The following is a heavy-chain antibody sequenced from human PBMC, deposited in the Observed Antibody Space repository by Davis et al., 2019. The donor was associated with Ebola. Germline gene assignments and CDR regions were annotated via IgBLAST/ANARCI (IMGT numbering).Heavy chain of an antibody. D-gene: IGHD1-26*01. CDR2: INTNTGNP. CDR3: ARGYSGSAGY. V-gene: IGHV7-4-1*02. J-gene: IGHJ4*02. CDR1: VYIFTGYN. Sequence: SVHVSRLASVYIFTGYNMHWVRHVPGQGLEWLGWINTNTGNPTYAQGFTGRFVFSLDTSVSTAYLQISSLKAEDTAVYYCARGYSGSAGYWGQGTLVTVSS.